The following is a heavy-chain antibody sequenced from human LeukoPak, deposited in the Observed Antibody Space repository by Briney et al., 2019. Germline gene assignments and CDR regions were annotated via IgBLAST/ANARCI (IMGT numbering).Heavy chain of an antibody. V-gene: IGHV4-39*01. Sequence: SETLSLTCTISGGSISNTAYYWGWIRQPPGKGLEWIGSLSYSGSPYYNPSLKSRVTISVDTSKNQFSLKLSSVTAADTAVYYCARLYYGSGSYYNGYYYYGMDVWGQGTTVTVSS. J-gene: IGHJ6*02. D-gene: IGHD3-10*01. CDR2: LSYSGSP. CDR3: ARLYYGSGSYYNGYYYYGMDV. CDR1: GGSISNTAYY.